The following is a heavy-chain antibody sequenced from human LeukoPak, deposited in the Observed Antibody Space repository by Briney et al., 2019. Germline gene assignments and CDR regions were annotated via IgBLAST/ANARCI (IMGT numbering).Heavy chain of an antibody. CDR2: ISSSGSTI. CDR1: GFTFSSYG. V-gene: IGHV3-48*04. CDR3: ARALTGCSSTSCPLDY. Sequence: GGSLRLSCAASGFTFSSYGMNWVRQAPGKGLEWVSYISSSGSTIYYADSVKGRFTISRDNAKNSLYLQMNSLRAEDTAVYYCARALTGCSSTSCPLDYWGQGTLVTVSS. J-gene: IGHJ4*02. D-gene: IGHD2-2*01.